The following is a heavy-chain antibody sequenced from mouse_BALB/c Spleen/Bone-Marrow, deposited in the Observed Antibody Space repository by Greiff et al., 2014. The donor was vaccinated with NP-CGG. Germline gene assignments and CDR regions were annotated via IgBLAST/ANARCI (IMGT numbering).Heavy chain of an antibody. Sequence: QVQLQQSGAELVRPGASVKLSCKALGYTFTDYEMHWVKQTPVNGLEWIGAIHPGSGNTAYNQKFKGKATLTADKSSSTAFMELSSLTSEDSAVYYCIRGNYRYSWFAYWGQGTLVTVSA. V-gene: IGHV1-15*01. CDR2: IHPGSGNT. CDR3: IRGNYRYSWFAY. CDR1: GYTFTDYE. D-gene: IGHD2-14*01. J-gene: IGHJ3*01.